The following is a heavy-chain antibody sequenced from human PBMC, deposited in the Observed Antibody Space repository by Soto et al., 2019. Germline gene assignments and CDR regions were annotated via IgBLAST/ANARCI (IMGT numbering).Heavy chain of an antibody. D-gene: IGHD2-2*01. V-gene: IGHV3-23*01. CDR1: GFTFSSYA. Sequence: GGSLRLSCAASGFTFSSYAMSWVRQAPGKGLEWVSAISGSGGSTYYADSVKGRFTISRDNSKNTLYLQMNSLRAEDTAVYYYAKGESGCISTSCYNWFDPWGQGTLVTVSS. CDR2: ISGSGGST. CDR3: AKGESGCISTSCYNWFDP. J-gene: IGHJ5*02.